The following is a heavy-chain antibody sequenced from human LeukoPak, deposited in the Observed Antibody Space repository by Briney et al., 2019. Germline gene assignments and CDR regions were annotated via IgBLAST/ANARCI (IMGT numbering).Heavy chain of an antibody. J-gene: IGHJ1*01. CDR3: AKGKDEYFHY. CDR2: ISTSGVYT. V-gene: IGHV3-23*01. CDR1: GFTFSNYA. Sequence: GGSLRLSCAASGFTFSNYAMYWVRQAPGKGLEWVSSISTSGVYTYYADSVKGRFTISGDNSKNTLFLQLNSLRAEDTALYYCAKGKDEYFHYWGQGTLVTVSS.